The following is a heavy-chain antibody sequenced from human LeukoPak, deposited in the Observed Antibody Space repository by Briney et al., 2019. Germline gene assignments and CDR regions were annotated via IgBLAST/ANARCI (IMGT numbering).Heavy chain of an antibody. J-gene: IGHJ3*02. CDR3: ARDPALWFGEHDAFDI. CDR1: GGSFSGYY. D-gene: IGHD3-10*01. CDR2: INHRGII. V-gene: IGHV4-34*01. Sequence: SETLSLTCAVYGGSFSGYYWSWIRQPPGKGLEWIGEINHRGIINYNPSLKSRVTTSVDTSNSQFSLTLNSVTAADTAVYYCARDPALWFGEHDAFDIWGQGTMVTVSS.